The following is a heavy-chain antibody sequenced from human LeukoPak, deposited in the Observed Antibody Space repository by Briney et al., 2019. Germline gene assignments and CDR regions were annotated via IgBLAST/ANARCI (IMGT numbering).Heavy chain of an antibody. D-gene: IGHD2-15*01. V-gene: IGHV3-48*04. CDR2: ISSSGSTI. J-gene: IGHJ4*02. Sequence: GGSLRLSCAASGFTFSSYSMNWVRQAPGRGLEWVSYISSSGSTIYYADSVKGRFTISRDNAKNTLYLQMNSLRAEDTAIYYCARELPFDYWGQGTLVTVSS. CDR1: GFTFSSYS. CDR3: ARELPFDY.